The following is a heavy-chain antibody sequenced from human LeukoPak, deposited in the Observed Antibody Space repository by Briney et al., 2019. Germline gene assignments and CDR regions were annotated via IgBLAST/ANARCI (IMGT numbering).Heavy chain of an antibody. CDR3: ARAINSNGYYTPC. CDR2: INPNSGGT. V-gene: IGHV1-2*02. Sequence: ASVKVSCKASGYTFNGYYICFVRQAPGQGPEWMGWINPNSGGTQYAQKFQGRVTMTRDTSITTAYMELSSLRSDDTALYYCARAINSNGYYTPCWGQGTLVTVSS. J-gene: IGHJ4*01. CDR1: GYTFNGYY. D-gene: IGHD3-22*01.